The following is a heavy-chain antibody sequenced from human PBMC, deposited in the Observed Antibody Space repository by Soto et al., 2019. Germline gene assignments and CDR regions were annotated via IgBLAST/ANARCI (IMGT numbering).Heavy chain of an antibody. CDR1: GFTFSSYS. CDR3: ARDTVLMVYAIGDYGMDF. CDR2: ISSSSSYI. V-gene: IGHV3-21*01. Sequence: GGSLRLSCAASGFTFSSYSMNWVRQAPGKGLEWVSSISSSSSYIYYADSVKGRFTISRDNAKNSLYLQMNSLRAEDTAVYYCARDTVLMVYAIGDYGMDFWGQGSTVTVSS. D-gene: IGHD2-8*01. J-gene: IGHJ6*02.